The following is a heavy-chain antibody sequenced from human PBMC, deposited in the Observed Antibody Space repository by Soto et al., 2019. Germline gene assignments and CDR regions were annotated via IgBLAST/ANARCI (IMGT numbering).Heavy chain of an antibody. CDR3: ARDRGVAPPVAGNTHYYYYMDV. V-gene: IGHV1-18*01. CDR2: ISAYNGDT. J-gene: IGHJ6*03. Sequence: QDPLVQSGGEVKKPGASVKVSCKASGYSFTNYGITWVRQAPGQGFEWMGWISAYNGDTNYAQKLQGRVTVTTDASTSTAYLELRSLRSDDTALYYCARDRGVAPPVAGNTHYYYYMDVWGKGTTVTVSS. CDR1: GYSFTNYG. D-gene: IGHD6-19*01.